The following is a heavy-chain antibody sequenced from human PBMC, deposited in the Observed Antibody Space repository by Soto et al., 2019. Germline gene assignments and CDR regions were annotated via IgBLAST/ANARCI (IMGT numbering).Heavy chain of an antibody. J-gene: IGHJ6*02. CDR1: GFTFSSYA. Sequence: VGSLRLSCAASGFTFSSYAMSWVRQAPGKGLEWVSAISGSGGSTYYADSVKGRFTISRDNSKNTLYLQMNSLRAEDTAVYYCAKDMLWFGELAPASAGMDVWGQGTTVTVSS. CDR3: AKDMLWFGELAPASAGMDV. CDR2: ISGSGGST. D-gene: IGHD3-10*01. V-gene: IGHV3-23*01.